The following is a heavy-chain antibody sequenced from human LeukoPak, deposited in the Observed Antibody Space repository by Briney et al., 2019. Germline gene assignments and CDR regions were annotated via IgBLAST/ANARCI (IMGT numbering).Heavy chain of an antibody. V-gene: IGHV3-74*01. CDR3: ARDFDYPHAFDI. J-gene: IGHJ3*02. CDR1: GFTFSSYS. D-gene: IGHD5-12*01. Sequence: GGSLRLSCAASGFTFSSYSMNWVRQAPGKGLVWVSRINSDGSSTSYADSVKGRFTISRDNAKNTLYLQMNSLRAEDTAVYYCARDFDYPHAFDIWGQGTMVTVSS. CDR2: INSDGSST.